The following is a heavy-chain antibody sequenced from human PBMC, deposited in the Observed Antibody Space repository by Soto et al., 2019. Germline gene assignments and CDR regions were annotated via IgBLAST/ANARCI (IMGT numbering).Heavy chain of an antibody. CDR2: IYYSGST. CDR1: GGSISSSSYY. V-gene: IGHV4-39*01. J-gene: IGHJ5*02. CDR3: ARQLELRSVAWFDP. D-gene: IGHD1-7*01. Sequence: QLQLQESGPGLVKPSETLSLTCTVSGGSISSSSYYWGWIRQPPGKGLEWIGSIYYSGSTYYNPSLKSRVTRSVDTSKNQFSLKLSSVTAADTAVYYCARQLELRSVAWFDPWGQGTLVTVSS.